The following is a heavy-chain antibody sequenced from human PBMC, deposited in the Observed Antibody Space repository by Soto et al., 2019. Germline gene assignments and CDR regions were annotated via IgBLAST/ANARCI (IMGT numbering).Heavy chain of an antibody. CDR2: ISAYNGNT. J-gene: IGHJ6*02. Sequence: ASVKVSCKASGYTFTSYCISWVRQAPGQGLEWMGWISAYNGNTNYAQKLQGRVTMTTDTSTSTAYMELRSLRSDDTAVYYCAREYCSSTSCYVYYYYYAMDVWGQGTTVTVSS. CDR1: GYTFTSYC. D-gene: IGHD2-2*01. V-gene: IGHV1-18*01. CDR3: AREYCSSTSCYVYYYYYAMDV.